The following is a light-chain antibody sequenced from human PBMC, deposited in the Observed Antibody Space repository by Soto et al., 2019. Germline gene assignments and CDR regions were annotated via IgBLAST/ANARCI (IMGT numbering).Light chain of an antibody. CDR2: GVS. J-gene: IGKJ4*01. CDR3: QQYSNSSLT. V-gene: IGKV3-20*01. CDR1: QSVSSNY. Sequence: EIVLTQSPGTLSLSPWERATLPCRASQSVSSNYLAWYQQKPGQAPRLLIYGVSSRATGIPDRFSGSGSGTDFTLTISRLEPEDFAVYYCQQYSNSSLTFGGGTKVDIK.